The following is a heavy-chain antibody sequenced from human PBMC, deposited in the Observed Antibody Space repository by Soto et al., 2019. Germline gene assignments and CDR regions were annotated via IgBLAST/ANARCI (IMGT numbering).Heavy chain of an antibody. V-gene: IGHV4-34*01. CDR2: INHSGST. J-gene: IGHJ1*01. CDR1: GGSFSGYY. Sequence: QVQLQQWGAGLLKPSETLSLTCAVYGGSFSGYYWSWIRQPLGKGLEWIGEINHSGSTNYNPSLKSRVTISVDTSKNQFSLKLSSVTAADTAVYYCAREGRRTKYFHHWGQGTLVTVSS. D-gene: IGHD2-2*01. CDR3: AREGRRTKYFHH.